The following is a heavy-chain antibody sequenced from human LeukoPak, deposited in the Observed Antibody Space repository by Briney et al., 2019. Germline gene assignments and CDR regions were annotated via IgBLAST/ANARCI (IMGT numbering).Heavy chain of an antibody. Sequence: SETLSLTCTVSGGSISSYYWSWIRQPPGKGLEWFGYIYYSGSTNYNPSLKSRVTISVDTTKNQFSLKLSTVTGADRAVDNCVRGPDTFGEVITDYYYYIDVWGKGTMVTVSS. J-gene: IGHJ6*03. V-gene: IGHV4-59*01. CDR2: IYYSGST. D-gene: IGHD3-3*01. CDR3: VRGPDTFGEVITDYYYYIDV. CDR1: GGSISSYY.